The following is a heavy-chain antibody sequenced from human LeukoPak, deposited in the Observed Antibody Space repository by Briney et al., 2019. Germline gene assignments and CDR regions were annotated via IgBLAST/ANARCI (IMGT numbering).Heavy chain of an antibody. Sequence: SETLSLTCSVSGGYISSYYWSWIRQPAGKGLEWIGRIYTSGSTNYNPSLKSRVTMSVDTSKNQFSLKLSSVTAADTAVYYCARDLHYGSGTTETGFDPWGQGTLVTVSS. V-gene: IGHV4-4*07. CDR1: GGYISSYY. J-gene: IGHJ5*02. CDR2: IYTSGST. CDR3: ARDLHYGSGTTETGFDP. D-gene: IGHD3-10*01.